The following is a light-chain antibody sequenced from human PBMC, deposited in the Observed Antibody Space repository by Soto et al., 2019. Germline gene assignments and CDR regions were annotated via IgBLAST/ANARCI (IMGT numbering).Light chain of an antibody. V-gene: IGLV2-14*01. CDR2: DVS. CDR1: SSDIGTYTY. J-gene: IGLJ3*02. Sequence: QSALTQPASMSGSPGQSITISCTGTSSDIGTYTYVSWYQHHPNKAPRLMIYDVSKRPSGISNRFSGSKSGNTASLTISGLQTEDEADYYCTSYTTSSTLVFGGGTKVTVL. CDR3: TSYTTSSTLV.